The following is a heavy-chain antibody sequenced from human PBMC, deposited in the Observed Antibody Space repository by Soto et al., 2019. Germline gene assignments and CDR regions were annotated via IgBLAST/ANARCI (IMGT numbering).Heavy chain of an antibody. CDR2: INPNSGGT. J-gene: IGHJ4*02. Sequence: QVQLVQSGAEVKKPGASVKVSCKASGYTFTGYSMHWVRQAPGQGLEWMGWINPNSGGTNYAQKFQGWVTMTRDTSSSTAYMELSRLRSDDTAVYYCARDARGDEAPMDYWGQGTLVTVAS. CDR3: ARDARGDEAPMDY. V-gene: IGHV1-2*04. CDR1: GYTFTGYS. D-gene: IGHD3-10*01.